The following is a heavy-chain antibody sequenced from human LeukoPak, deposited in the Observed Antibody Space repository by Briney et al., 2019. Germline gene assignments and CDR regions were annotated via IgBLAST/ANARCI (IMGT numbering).Heavy chain of an antibody. CDR1: GASISGSGYY. CDR2: IYYSGST. Sequence: SETLSLTCTVSGASISGSGYYWGWIRQPPGKGLEWIGYIYYSGSTNYNPSLKSRVTISVDTSKNQFSLKLSSVTAADTAVYYCARGDYYDSTLDYWGQGTLVTVSS. J-gene: IGHJ4*02. V-gene: IGHV4-61*08. CDR3: ARGDYYDSTLDY. D-gene: IGHD3-22*01.